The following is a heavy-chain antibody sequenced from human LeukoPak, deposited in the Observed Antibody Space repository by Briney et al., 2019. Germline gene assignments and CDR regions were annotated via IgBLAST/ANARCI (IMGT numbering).Heavy chain of an antibody. Sequence: MPSETLSLTCTVSGGSISSGGYYWSWIRQPPGKGLEWIGYIYHSGSTFYNPSLKSRVTISVDRSKNQFSLRLSSVTAADTAVYYCASDLSGSYQNYWGQGTLVTVSS. CDR3: ASDLSGSYQNY. D-gene: IGHD1-26*01. V-gene: IGHV4-30-2*01. J-gene: IGHJ4*02. CDR2: IYHSGST. CDR1: GGSISSGGYY.